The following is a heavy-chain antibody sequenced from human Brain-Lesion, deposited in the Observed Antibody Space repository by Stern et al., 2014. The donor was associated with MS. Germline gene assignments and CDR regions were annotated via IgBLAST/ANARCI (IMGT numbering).Heavy chain of an antibody. Sequence: QLVQSGAEVKKPGASVKVSCKTSGYIFTGYYIHWVRQAPGQGLEWIAWLNPNTGGTQYAQKFQGRVTLSRDTSISTAYVELSSLASDDTAVYYCARDQRGITIFGVVTDYYYLGMDVWGQGTTVTVSS. D-gene: IGHD3-3*01. J-gene: IGHJ6*02. CDR3: ARDQRGITIFGVVTDYYYLGMDV. V-gene: IGHV1-2*02. CDR2: LNPNTGGT. CDR1: GYIFTGYY.